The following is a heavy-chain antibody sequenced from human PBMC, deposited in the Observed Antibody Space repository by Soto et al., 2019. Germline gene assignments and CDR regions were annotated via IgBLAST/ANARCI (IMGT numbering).Heavy chain of an antibody. CDR1: GGYISSYY. V-gene: IGHV4-59*08. CDR2: IYYSGST. J-gene: IGHJ6*03. D-gene: IGHD1-1*01. Sequence: SETLSLTCTVSGGYISSYYWSWIRQPPGKGLEWIGYIYYSGSTNYNPSLKSRVTISVDTSKNQFSLKLSSVTAADTAVYYCARHGSYYYYMDVWGKGTTVTVSS. CDR3: ARHGSYYYYMDV.